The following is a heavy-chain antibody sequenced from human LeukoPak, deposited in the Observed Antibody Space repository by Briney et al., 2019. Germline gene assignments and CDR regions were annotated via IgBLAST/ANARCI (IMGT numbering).Heavy chain of an antibody. CDR2: ITASGAAT. D-gene: IGHD5-12*01. V-gene: IGHV3-23*01. J-gene: IGHJ4*02. CDR1: GFTFYNYG. Sequence: GGSLRLSCAVSGFTFYNYGMSWVRQAPGKGLEWVSAITASGAATHIADSVKGRFVISRDNSKNTLYLQMNSLRAEDTAVYFCAKDSLVATSHFDSWGRGTLVTVSS. CDR3: AKDSLVATSHFDS.